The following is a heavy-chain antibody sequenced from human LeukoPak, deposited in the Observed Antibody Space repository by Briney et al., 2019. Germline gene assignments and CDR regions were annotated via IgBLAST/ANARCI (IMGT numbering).Heavy chain of an antibody. V-gene: IGHV4-39*01. CDR3: ARHDRIIASPLV. Sequence: SETLSLTCIVSGVSISSSSHNWGWIRQPPGKGLEWIGSIYYSGTTYYNPSLKSRLTISVDTSKNQFSLKLSSVTAVDTAVYYCARHDRIIASPLVWGQGILVTVSS. CDR1: GVSISSSSHN. J-gene: IGHJ4*02. CDR2: IYYSGTT. D-gene: IGHD6-13*01.